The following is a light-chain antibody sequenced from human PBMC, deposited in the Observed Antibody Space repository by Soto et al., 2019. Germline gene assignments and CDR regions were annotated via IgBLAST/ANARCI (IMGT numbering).Light chain of an antibody. Sequence: QSALTQPASVSGSPGQSITISCTGTSSDVGGYNYVSWYQQHPGKAPKLMIYDVSNRPSGVSNRFSGSKSGNTASLTISGLQAEDEADYYGSSYTSIGTLEVFGGGTKLTVL. V-gene: IGLV2-14*01. CDR2: DVS. J-gene: IGLJ2*01. CDR3: SSYTSIGTLEV. CDR1: SSDVGGYNY.